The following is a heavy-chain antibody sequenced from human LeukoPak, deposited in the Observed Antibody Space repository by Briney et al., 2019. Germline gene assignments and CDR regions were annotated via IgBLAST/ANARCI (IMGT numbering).Heavy chain of an antibody. CDR2: ISGSGGST. Sequence: PGGSLRLSCAAAGFTLSSYAMSWVRQAPGKGLEWVSAISGSGGSTYYADSVKGRFTISRDNSKNTLYLQMNSLRAEDTAVYYCAKDHDFWSGYSNYFDYWGQGTLVTVSS. D-gene: IGHD3-3*01. V-gene: IGHV3-23*01. CDR3: AKDHDFWSGYSNYFDY. J-gene: IGHJ4*02. CDR1: GFTLSSYA.